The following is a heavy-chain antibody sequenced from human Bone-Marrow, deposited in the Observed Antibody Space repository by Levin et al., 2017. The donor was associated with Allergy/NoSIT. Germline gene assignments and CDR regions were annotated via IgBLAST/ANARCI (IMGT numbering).Heavy chain of an antibody. CDR3: ARADSSAYPDY. J-gene: IGHJ4*02. Sequence: PGGSLRLSCAASGFTFSWYAMHWLRQAPGKGLEWVAVISYDGSTKYYGDSVKGRFTISRDDSKNTLYLQMNSLSAEDTAVYYCARADSSAYPDYWGQGTLVTVSS. D-gene: IGHD3-22*01. CDR1: GFTFSWYA. CDR2: ISYDGSTK. V-gene: IGHV3-30-3*01.